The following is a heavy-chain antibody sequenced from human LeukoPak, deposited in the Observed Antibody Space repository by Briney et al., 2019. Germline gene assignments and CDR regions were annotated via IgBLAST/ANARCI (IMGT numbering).Heavy chain of an antibody. CDR2: ISSSGSTI. CDR3: ARERLAGDY. Sequence: GGSLRLSCAASGFTFSSYEMNWVRQAPGKGLEWVSYISSSGSTIYYADSGKGRFTISRDNANNSLYLQMNSLRAEDTAVYYCARERLAGDYWGQGTLVTVSS. CDR1: GFTFSSYE. V-gene: IGHV3-48*03. D-gene: IGHD6-19*01. J-gene: IGHJ4*02.